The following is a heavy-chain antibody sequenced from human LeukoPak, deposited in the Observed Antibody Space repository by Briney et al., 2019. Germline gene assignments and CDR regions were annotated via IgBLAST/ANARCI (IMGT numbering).Heavy chain of an antibody. CDR1: GYTFTSYG. Sequence: ASVKVSCKASGYTFTSYGISWVRQAPGQGLEWMGWISAYNGNTNYAQKLQGRVTMTTDTSTSTAYMELRSLRSDDTAVYYCARYYDSSGYHYWVFDYWGQGTLVTVSS. CDR3: ARYYDSSGYHYWVFDY. CDR2: ISAYNGNT. V-gene: IGHV1-18*01. J-gene: IGHJ4*02. D-gene: IGHD3-22*01.